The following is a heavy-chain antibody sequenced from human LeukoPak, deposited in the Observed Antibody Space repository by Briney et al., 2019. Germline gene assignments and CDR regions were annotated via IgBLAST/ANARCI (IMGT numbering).Heavy chain of an antibody. D-gene: IGHD1-26*01. CDR1: GYTFTSYG. Sequence: ASVTVSCKASGYTFTSYGIRWVRQAPGQGVEWVGWVSAYNGNTNYAQKLQGRVTMTTDTSTSTAYMELRSLRSDDAAVYYCARVWSPGRGSSDYWGQGTLVTVSS. J-gene: IGHJ4*02. V-gene: IGHV1-18*01. CDR2: VSAYNGNT. CDR3: ARVWSPGRGSSDY.